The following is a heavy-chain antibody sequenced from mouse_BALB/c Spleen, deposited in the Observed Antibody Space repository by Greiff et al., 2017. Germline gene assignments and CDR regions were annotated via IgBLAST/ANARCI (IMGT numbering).Heavy chain of an antibody. J-gene: IGHJ2*01. D-gene: IGHD1-1*01. V-gene: IGHV5-6-5*01. CDR1: GFTFSSYA. Sequence: EVQLQESGGGLVKPGGSLKLSCAASGFTFSSYAMSWVRQTPEKRLEWVASISSGGSTYYPDSVKGRFTISRDNARNILYLQMSSLRSEDTAMYYCARGELRKYYFDYWGQGTTLTVSS. CDR3: ARGELRKYYFDY. CDR2: ISSGGST.